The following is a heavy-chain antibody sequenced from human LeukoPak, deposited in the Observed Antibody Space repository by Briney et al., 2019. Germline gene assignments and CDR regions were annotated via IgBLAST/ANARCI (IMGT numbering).Heavy chain of an antibody. Sequence: GGSLRLSCATSGFTFNSYSMSWVRQAPGKGLEWVASINQDGSEKYYVDSVKGRFTISRDNGKNSLYLQMNSLRAEDTAVYYCARRFDLWGRGTLVTVSS. J-gene: IGHJ2*01. CDR3: ARRFDL. CDR1: GFTFNSYS. V-gene: IGHV3-7*02. CDR2: INQDGSEK.